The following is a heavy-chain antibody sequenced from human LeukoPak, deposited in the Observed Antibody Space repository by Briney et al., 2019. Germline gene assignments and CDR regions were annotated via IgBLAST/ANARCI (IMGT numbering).Heavy chain of an antibody. CDR3: ARTSLWNSHGSAFDI. CDR1: GFTFSSYT. CDR2: ISSGSGSI. Sequence: GGSLRLSCAASGFTFSSYTMNWVRQALGKGLEWVSSISSGSGSIFYADSVKGRFTISRDNTKNSLYLQLNSLRAEDTAVYYCARTSLWNSHGSAFDIWGQGTMVTVSS. D-gene: IGHD1-7*01. J-gene: IGHJ3*02. V-gene: IGHV3-21*01.